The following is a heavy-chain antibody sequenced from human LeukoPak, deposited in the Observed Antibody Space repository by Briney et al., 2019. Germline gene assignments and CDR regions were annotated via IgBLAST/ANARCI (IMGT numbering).Heavy chain of an antibody. Sequence: GGSLRLSCAPSGFRSSTYAMNWVRQAPGKGLGWVSLIFGNGDTTYYADSVKGRFTVSRDNSKDTLYLQMNDLRPDDTAIYYCAKRNTMVRGGPCFDYWGQGLLVTVSS. CDR3: AKRNTMVRGGPCFDY. D-gene: IGHD3-10*01. J-gene: IGHJ4*02. V-gene: IGHV3-23*01. CDR1: GFRSSTYA. CDR2: IFGNGDTT.